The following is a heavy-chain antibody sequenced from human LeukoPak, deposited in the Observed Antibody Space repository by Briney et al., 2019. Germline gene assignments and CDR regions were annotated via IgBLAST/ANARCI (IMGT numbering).Heavy chain of an antibody. CDR2: INHSGST. CDR3: ARALPAFDY. CDR1: GGSFSGYY. J-gene: IGHJ4*02. D-gene: IGHD2-15*01. V-gene: IGHV4-34*01. Sequence: SETLSLTCAVYGGSFSGYYWSWIHQPPEKGLEWIGEINHSGSTNYNPSLKSRVTISVDTSKNQFSLKLSSVTAADTAVYYCARALPAFDYWGQGTLVTVSS.